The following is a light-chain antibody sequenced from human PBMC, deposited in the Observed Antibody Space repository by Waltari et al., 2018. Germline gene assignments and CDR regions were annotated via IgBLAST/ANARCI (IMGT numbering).Light chain of an antibody. V-gene: IGKV3-15*01. Sequence: EIVMTQSPATLSVSPGERATLSCRASQSVSNNLAWYQQKPGQAPRLLIYGASTRATGIPARFSGSGSGTEFTLTISSMQSEDFAVYSCQQYNSWPTFGQGTKVEIK. CDR1: QSVSNN. CDR2: GAS. J-gene: IGKJ1*01. CDR3: QQYNSWPT.